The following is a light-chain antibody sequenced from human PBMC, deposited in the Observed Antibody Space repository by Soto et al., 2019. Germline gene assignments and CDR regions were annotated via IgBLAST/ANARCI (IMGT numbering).Light chain of an antibody. J-gene: IGKJ1*01. Sequence: EIVMTQSPATLSVSPGERATLSCRASQSVSSNLAWYQQKPGQAPRLLIYGASTRATGIPVRFSGSGSGTEFTLTISSLQSEDCAVYYCQQYNNWPQWTFGRGTKVEIK. CDR2: GAS. CDR3: QQYNNWPQWT. CDR1: QSVSSN. V-gene: IGKV3-15*01.